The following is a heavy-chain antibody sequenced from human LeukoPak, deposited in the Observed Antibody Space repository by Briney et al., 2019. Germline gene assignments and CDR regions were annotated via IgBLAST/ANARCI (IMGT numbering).Heavy chain of an antibody. CDR3: ARDPWAYGSGSYYTYYYYYGMDV. CDR1: GYTFTSYG. CDR2: ISAYNGNT. V-gene: IGHV1-18*01. D-gene: IGHD3-10*01. J-gene: IGHJ6*02. Sequence: GASVKVSCKASGYTFTSYGISWVRQAPGQELEWMGWISAYNGNTNYAQKLQGRVTMTTDTSTSTAYMELRSLRSDDTAVYYCARDPWAYGSGSYYTYYYYYGMDVWGQGTTVTVSS.